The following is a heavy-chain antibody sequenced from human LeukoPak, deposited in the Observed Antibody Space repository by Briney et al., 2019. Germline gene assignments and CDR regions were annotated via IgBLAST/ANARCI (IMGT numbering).Heavy chain of an antibody. CDR1: GYTFTSYG. D-gene: IGHD6-13*01. Sequence: ASVKVSCKASGYTFTSYGISWVRQAPGQGLEWMGWISAYNGNTNYAQKLQGRVTMTTDTSTSTAYMELRSLRSDDTAVYYCARGTIATTPGQYYYYYYMDVWGKGTTVTVSS. V-gene: IGHV1-18*01. CDR2: ISAYNGNT. J-gene: IGHJ6*03. CDR3: ARGTIATTPGQYYYYYYMDV.